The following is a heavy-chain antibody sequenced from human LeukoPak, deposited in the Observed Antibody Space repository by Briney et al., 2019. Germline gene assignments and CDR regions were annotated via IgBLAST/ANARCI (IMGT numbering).Heavy chain of an antibody. J-gene: IGHJ4*02. D-gene: IGHD2-2*01. CDR3: ASLLYCSSTSCKDDY. Sequence: SETLSLTCTVSGGSISSGGYYWSWIRQHPGKGLEWIGYIYYSGSTNYNPSLKSRVTISVDTSKNQFSLKLSSVTAADTAVYYCASLLYCSSTSCKDDYWGQGTLVTVSS. V-gene: IGHV4-61*08. CDR2: IYYSGST. CDR1: GGSISSGGYY.